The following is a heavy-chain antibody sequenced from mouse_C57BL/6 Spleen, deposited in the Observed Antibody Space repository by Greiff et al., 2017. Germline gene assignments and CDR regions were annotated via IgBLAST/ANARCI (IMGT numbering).Heavy chain of an antibody. J-gene: IGHJ4*01. D-gene: IGHD1-1*01. CDR3: ARDGGSSYGYYAMDY. CDR2: INYDGSST. Sequence: EVKLMESEGGLVQPGSSMKLSCTASGFTFSDYYMAWVRQVPEKGLEWVANINYDGSSTYYLDSLKSRFIISRDNAKNILYLQMSSLKSEDTATYYCARDGGSSYGYYAMDYWGQGTSVTVSS. V-gene: IGHV5-16*01. CDR1: GFTFSDYY.